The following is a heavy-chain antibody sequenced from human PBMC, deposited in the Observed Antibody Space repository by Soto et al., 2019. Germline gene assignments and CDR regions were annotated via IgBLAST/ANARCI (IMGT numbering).Heavy chain of an antibody. D-gene: IGHD6-13*01. CDR1: CYSIISGYY. CDR2: IYHSGST. J-gene: IGHJ6*02. V-gene: IGHV4-38-2*02. CDR3: ARDSSSWYEDYYYGMDV. Sequence: SETLSLTVAVSCYSIISGYYCGWIRHPPWKGLEWIGSIYHSGSTYYNPSLKSRVTISVDTSKNQFSLKLSSVTAADTAVYYCARDSSSWYEDYYYGMDVWGQGTTVTVSS.